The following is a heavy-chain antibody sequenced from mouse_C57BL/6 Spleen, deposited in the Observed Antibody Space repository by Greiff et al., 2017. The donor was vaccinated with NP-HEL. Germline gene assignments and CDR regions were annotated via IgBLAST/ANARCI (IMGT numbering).Heavy chain of an antibody. CDR1: GYSITSGYY. Sequence: DVQLQESGPGLVKPSQSLSLTCSVTGYSITSGYYWNWIRQFPGNKLEWMGYISYDGSNNYNPSLNNRISITRDTSKNQFFLKLNSVTTEDTATYYCARDQIYYGSTPFAYWGQGTLVTVSA. CDR2: ISYDGSN. J-gene: IGHJ3*01. CDR3: ARDQIYYGSTPFAY. V-gene: IGHV3-6*01. D-gene: IGHD1-1*01.